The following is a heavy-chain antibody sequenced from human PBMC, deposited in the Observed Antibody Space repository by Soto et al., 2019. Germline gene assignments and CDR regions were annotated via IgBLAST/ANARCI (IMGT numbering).Heavy chain of an antibody. V-gene: IGHV1-18*04. CDR3: ARAATGSYHSAY. J-gene: IGHJ4*02. D-gene: IGHD3-10*01. CDR2: IAPHSGRT. Sequence: QVQLVQSGPEVKKPGASVRVSCMTSGYAFTSYGVNWVRQAPGQGLEWMGWIAPHSGRTTYLPKFQGRVTITADASTNTAYMELGSLSSDDTGKYFCARAATGSYHSAYWGQGTVVTVSS. CDR1: GYAFTSYG.